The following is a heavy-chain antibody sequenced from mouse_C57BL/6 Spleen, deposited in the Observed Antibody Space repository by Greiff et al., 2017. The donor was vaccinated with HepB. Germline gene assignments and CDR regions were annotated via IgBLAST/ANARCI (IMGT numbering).Heavy chain of an antibody. D-gene: IGHD2-4*01. Sequence: EVQLQQSGAELVRPGASVKLSCTASGFNIKDDYMHWVKQRPEQGLEWIGWIDPENGDTEYASKFQGKATITADTSSNTAYLQLSSLTSEDTAEYYCTTDYDGAYAMDYWGQGTSVTVSS. J-gene: IGHJ4*01. V-gene: IGHV14-4*01. CDR1: GFNIKDDY. CDR2: IDPENGDT. CDR3: TTDYDGAYAMDY.